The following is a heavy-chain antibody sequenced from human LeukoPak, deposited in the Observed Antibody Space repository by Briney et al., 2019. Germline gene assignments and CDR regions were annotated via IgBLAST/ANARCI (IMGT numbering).Heavy chain of an antibody. CDR3: ARHNKQWLASGGRYFDY. CDR1: GGSISSYY. Sequence: SETLSLTCTVSGGSISSYYWSWLRQPPGKGLEYIGYTHYSGATNYNPSLKSRVTISVDTSKNQFSLKLSSVTAADTAVYYCARHNKQWLASGGRYFDYWGQGTLVTVSS. J-gene: IGHJ4*02. D-gene: IGHD6-19*01. CDR2: THYSGAT. V-gene: IGHV4-59*08.